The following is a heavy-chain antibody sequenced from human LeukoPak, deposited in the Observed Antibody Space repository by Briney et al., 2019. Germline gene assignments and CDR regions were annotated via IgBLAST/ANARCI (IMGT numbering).Heavy chain of an antibody. V-gene: IGHV3-23*01. CDR2: ISGSGGST. CDR3: AKYYYDSSGYYGGPFDY. D-gene: IGHD3-22*01. Sequence: GGSLRLSCAASGFTFSSYAMSWVRQAPGKGLEWVSAISGSGGSTYYADSVKGRFTISRDNSKNTLYLQMNSLRAEDTAVYYCAKYYYDSSGYYGGPFDYWGQGTRVTVSS. CDR1: GFTFSSYA. J-gene: IGHJ4*02.